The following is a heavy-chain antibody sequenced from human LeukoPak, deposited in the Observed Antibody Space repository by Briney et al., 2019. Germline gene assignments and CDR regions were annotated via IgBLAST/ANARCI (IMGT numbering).Heavy chain of an antibody. CDR1: GFTVSSNY. CDR2: IYSGGST. Sequence: GGSLRLSCAASGFTVSSNYMSWVRQAPGPGLERVSVIYSGGSTSYADSVKARFTNSRDNSKNTLYLQMNSLRAEDTAAYYCARDHKAYVYASSGYYLDYWGQGTLVTVSS. J-gene: IGHJ4*02. CDR3: ARDHKAYVYASSGYYLDY. V-gene: IGHV3-53*01. D-gene: IGHD3-22*01.